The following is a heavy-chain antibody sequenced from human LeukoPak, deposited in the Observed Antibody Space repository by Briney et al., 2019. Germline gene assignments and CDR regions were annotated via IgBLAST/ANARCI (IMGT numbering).Heavy chain of an antibody. V-gene: IGHV4-34*01. J-gene: IGHJ6*03. CDR2: INHSGST. CDR1: GGSFSGYY. Sequence: PSETLSLTCAVYGGSFSGYYWSWIRQPPGKGLEWIGEINHSGSTNYNPSLKSRVTISVDTSKNQFSLKLSSVTAADTAVYYCARGPRLAGSGSYGGYYYYYYYMDVWGKGTTATVSS. CDR3: ARGPRLAGSGSYGGYYYYYYYMDV. D-gene: IGHD3-10*01.